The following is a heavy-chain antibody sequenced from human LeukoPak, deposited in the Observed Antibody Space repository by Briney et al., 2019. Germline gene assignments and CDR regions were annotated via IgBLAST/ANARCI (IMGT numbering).Heavy chain of an antibody. D-gene: IGHD5-18*01. V-gene: IGHV1-69*13. J-gene: IGHJ4*02. CDR3: AREDSRDTAMVIGY. CDR1: GYIFTSNY. Sequence: GASVKVSCKASGYIFTSNYIHWVRQAPGQGLEWMGGIIPIFGTANYAQKFQGRVTITADESTSTAYMELSSLRSEDTAVYYCAREDSRDTAMVIGYWGQGTLVTVSS. CDR2: IIPIFGTA.